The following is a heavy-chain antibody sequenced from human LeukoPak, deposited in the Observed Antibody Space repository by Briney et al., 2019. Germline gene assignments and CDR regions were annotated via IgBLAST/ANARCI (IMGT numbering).Heavy chain of an antibody. CDR2: INHSGST. V-gene: IGHV4-30-2*01. D-gene: IGHD3-22*01. CDR3: ASSGPPDYDSSGYYKNFDY. CDR1: GGSISSGGYS. Sequence: SQTLSLTCAVSGGSISSGGYSWSWIRQPPGKGLEWIGEINHSGSTNYNPSLKSRVTISVDTSKNQFSLKLSSVTAADTAVYYCASSGPPDYDSSGYYKNFDYWGQGTLVTVSS. J-gene: IGHJ4*02.